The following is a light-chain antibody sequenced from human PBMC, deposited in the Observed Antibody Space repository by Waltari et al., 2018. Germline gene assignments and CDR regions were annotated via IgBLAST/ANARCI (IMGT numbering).Light chain of an antibody. CDR2: EDS. V-gene: IGLV3-10*01. CDR1: ALSTKY. J-gene: IGLJ2*01. CDR3: LSPDSSGTYVV. Sequence: SYELTQPPSVSVSPGQTASLPCAAHALSTKYAYWYHQKSGQAPVLVIFEDSRRPSGIPERSSGSSSGTMATLTLSGAQLEDEGDYYCLSPDSSGTYVVFGGGTKLTVL.